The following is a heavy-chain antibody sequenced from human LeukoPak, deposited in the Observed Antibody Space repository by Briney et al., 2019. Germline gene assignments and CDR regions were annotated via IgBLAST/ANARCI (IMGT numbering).Heavy chain of an antibody. J-gene: IGHJ4*02. CDR3: ARSGGAYKPFDL. D-gene: IGHD2-15*01. V-gene: IGHV3/OR16-9*01. Sequence: SGGSLRLSCATSGLAVNIIYMGWVRQAPGKGPEWVSHISDKGGITYADSVNGRFTISRDNAKNSLYLRMTSLRVEDTAVYYCARSGGAYKPFDLWGQGTLVTVSS. CDR2: ISDKGGIT. CDR1: GLAVNIIY.